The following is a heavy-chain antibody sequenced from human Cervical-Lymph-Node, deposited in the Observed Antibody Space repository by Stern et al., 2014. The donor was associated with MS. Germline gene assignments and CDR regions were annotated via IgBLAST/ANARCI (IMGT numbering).Heavy chain of an antibody. CDR3: ARYFNPLDY. CDR2: MSQSTGNT. Sequence: VQLVQSGAAVRKPGASVKVSCKASGYTFTNYDINWVRQATGQGLEWLGWMSQSTGNTGYAQKFQGRVTMTSDTSINTAYMELRNLRSEDTAVYYCARYFNPLDYWGQGTLLTVSS. V-gene: IGHV1-8*01. CDR1: GYTFTNYD. J-gene: IGHJ4*02. D-gene: IGHD2/OR15-2a*01.